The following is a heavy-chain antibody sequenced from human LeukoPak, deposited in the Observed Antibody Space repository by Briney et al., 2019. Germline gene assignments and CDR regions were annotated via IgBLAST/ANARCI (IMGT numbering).Heavy chain of an antibody. J-gene: IGHJ4*02. V-gene: IGHV4-59*08. D-gene: IGHD6-19*01. Sequence: PSETLSLTCTVSGGSMGSYYWSWIRQPPGKGLEWIGYIFYSGSTEYNPSLKTPITISVDTSKNQFSLKLRSVTAADTAVYYCARSGWSDYWGQGTLVTVSS. CDR1: GGSMGSYY. CDR2: IFYSGST. CDR3: ARSGWSDY.